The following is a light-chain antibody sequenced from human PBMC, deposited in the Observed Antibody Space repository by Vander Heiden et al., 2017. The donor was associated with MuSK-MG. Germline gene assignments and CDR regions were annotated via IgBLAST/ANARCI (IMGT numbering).Light chain of an antibody. CDR2: DAS. V-gene: IGKV3-11*01. CDR1: QSVSSY. CDR3: QQRINGHPAWT. Sequence: EIVLTQSPATLSLSPGERATHSCRASQSVSSYLAWYQQKPGQAPRLLIYDASNRATGIAARFSGSGYGTDFTLTINSLEPEDFAVYYCQQRINGHPAWTFGQGTKLEIK. J-gene: IGKJ2*02.